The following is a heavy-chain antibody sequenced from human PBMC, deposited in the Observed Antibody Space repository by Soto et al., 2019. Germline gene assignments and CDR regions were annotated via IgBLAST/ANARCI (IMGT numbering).Heavy chain of an antibody. Sequence: ETLSLTCAVYGGSFSGYYWSWIRQPPGKGLEWIGEINHSGSTNYNPSLKSRVTISVDTSKNQFSLKLSSVTAADTAVYYCARGLRQLEGGWGQGTLVTVSS. V-gene: IGHV4-34*01. CDR1: GGSFSGYY. CDR2: INHSGST. D-gene: IGHD6-6*01. CDR3: ARGLRQLEGG. J-gene: IGHJ4*02.